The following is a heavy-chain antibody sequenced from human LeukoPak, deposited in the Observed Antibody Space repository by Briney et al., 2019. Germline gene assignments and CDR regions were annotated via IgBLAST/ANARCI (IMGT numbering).Heavy chain of an antibody. CDR1: ESTFSKYA. CDR2: LSYDGNTI. J-gene: IGHJ4*02. CDR3: ARSGGLQKFDY. V-gene: IGHV3-30-3*01. D-gene: IGHD4-11*01. Sequence: GGSLRLSCAASESTFSKYAVHWVRQATGKGLQWVAVLSYDGNTIHYAASVKGRFTISRDTSKNTLYLQMSSLRTEDTAVYYCARSGGLQKFDYWGQGTLVTVSS.